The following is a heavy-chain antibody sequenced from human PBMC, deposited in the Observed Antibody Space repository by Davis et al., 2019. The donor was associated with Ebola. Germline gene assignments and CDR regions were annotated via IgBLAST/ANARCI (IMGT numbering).Heavy chain of an antibody. V-gene: IGHV1-18*04. CDR2: ISGFNTNT. Sequence: ASVKVSCKSSGYTFTSYGLVWVRQAPGLGLEWMGWISGFNTNTNFAQKFQGRVTVSKDTSTNTAYMDRRSLTSDDTAIYCCARAPNYDVLTGTSSYYFDYWGQGTLVTVSS. CDR1: GYTFTSYG. CDR3: ARAPNYDVLTGTSSYYFDY. D-gene: IGHD3-9*01. J-gene: IGHJ4*02.